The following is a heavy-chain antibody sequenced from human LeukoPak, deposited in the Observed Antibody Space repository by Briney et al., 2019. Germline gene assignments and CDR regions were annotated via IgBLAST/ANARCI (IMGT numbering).Heavy chain of an antibody. CDR2: ISSSSSYI. CDR3: ARDFAGGSVLDI. J-gene: IGHJ3*02. D-gene: IGHD1-1*01. V-gene: IGHV3-21*01. CDR1: GFTFSSYS. Sequence: GGSLRLSCAASGFTFSSYSMNWVRQAPRKGLEWVSSISSSSSYIYYADSVKGRFTISRDNAKNSLYLQMNSLRAEDTAVYYCARDFAGGSVLDIWGQGKMVTVFS.